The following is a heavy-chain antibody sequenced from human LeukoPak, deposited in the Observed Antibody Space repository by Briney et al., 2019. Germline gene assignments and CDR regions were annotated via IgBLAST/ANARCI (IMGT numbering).Heavy chain of an antibody. CDR1: GGSISSSSYY. V-gene: IGHV4-39*01. D-gene: IGHD3-10*01. CDR3: ARHLRGVSPFDY. Sequence: SETLSLTCTVSGGSISSSSYYWGWIRQPPGKGLEWIGSIYYSGSTYYNPSLKSRVTISVDTSKNQFSLKLSSVTAADTAVYYCARHLRGVSPFDYWGQGTLVTVSS. CDR2: IYYSGST. J-gene: IGHJ4*02.